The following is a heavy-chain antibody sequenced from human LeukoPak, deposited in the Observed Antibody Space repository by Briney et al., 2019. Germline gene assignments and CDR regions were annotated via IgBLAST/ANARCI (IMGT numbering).Heavy chain of an antibody. CDR1: GGSISSSSYY. CDR3: ARLSTVTTSFDY. V-gene: IGHV4-39*07. D-gene: IGHD4-11*01. Sequence: SETLSLTCTVSGGSISSSSYYWGWIRQPPGKGLEWIGSIYYSGSTYYNPSLKSRVSMSVDTSKNQFSLKLSSVTAADTAVYYCARLSTVTTSFDYWGQGTLVTVSS. CDR2: IYYSGST. J-gene: IGHJ4*02.